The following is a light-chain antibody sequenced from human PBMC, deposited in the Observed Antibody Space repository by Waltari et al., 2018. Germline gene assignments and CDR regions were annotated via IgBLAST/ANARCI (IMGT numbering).Light chain of an antibody. Sequence: QMTQSPSSLSASVGDRVTITCRASQTIDYLSWYQHKPGEATKLLIYETSTLQSGVPTRFSGSKFRTTFILTISRLQPEDFATYFCQPNYDTPRTFGQGTKVDIK. CDR3: QPNYDTPRT. V-gene: IGKV1-39*01. CDR2: ETS. CDR1: QTIDY. J-gene: IGKJ2*02.